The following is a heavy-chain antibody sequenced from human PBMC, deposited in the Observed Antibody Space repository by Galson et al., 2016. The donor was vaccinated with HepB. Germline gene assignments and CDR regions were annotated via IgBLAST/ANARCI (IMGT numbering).Heavy chain of an antibody. V-gene: IGHV3-21*01. D-gene: IGHD5-24*01. Sequence: SLRLSCAASGFTFSRYTMNWVRQTPGKGLEWVSSITSGSDYIYEAHSVKGRFTISRDDAKNSLYLQMNSLRAEDTAVYFCARVTGYSFDNWGQGTLVTASS. CDR2: ITSGSDYI. CDR3: ARVTGYSFDN. J-gene: IGHJ4*02. CDR1: GFTFSRYT.